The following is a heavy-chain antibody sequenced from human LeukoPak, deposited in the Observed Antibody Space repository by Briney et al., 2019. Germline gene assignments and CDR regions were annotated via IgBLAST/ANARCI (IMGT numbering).Heavy chain of an antibody. CDR3: ARLNGDYPYYFDY. CDR1: GFTFSDHY. J-gene: IGHJ4*02. V-gene: IGHV4-38-2*01. Sequence: LRLSCAASGFTFSDHYMDWVRQPPGKGLELIGSIYYSGSTYYNPSLKSRVTISVDTSKNQFSLKLSSVTAADTAVYYCARLNGDYPYYFDYWGQGTLVTVSS. CDR2: IYYSGST. D-gene: IGHD4-17*01.